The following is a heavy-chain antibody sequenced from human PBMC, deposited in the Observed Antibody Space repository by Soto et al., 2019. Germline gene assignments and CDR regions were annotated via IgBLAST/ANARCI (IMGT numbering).Heavy chain of an antibody. J-gene: IGHJ6*02. CDR1: RFTFSRYS. D-gene: IGHD2-2*01. CDR3: AKDSGYQLPDNYFYYGLDV. Sequence: GGSLRLSCAASRFTFSRYSMNWVRQAPGKGLEWVSYISSSSSTIYYVDSVKGRFTVSRDNVKNTLSLQMNSLRPEDTAVYYCAKDSGYQLPDNYFYYGLDVWGQGTTVTVSS. V-gene: IGHV3-48*01. CDR2: ISSSSSTI.